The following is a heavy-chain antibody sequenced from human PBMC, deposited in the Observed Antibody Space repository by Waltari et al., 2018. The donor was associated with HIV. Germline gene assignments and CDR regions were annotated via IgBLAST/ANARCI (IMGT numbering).Heavy chain of an antibody. J-gene: IGHJ3*02. Sequence: EVQLVESGGGLVQPGGSLRLSCAACGFPFRDYCMCWVRQAPGKGLEWVANIKQDGNEKYFVDSVKGRFTISRDNAKNSLYLQMNSLRAEDTAVYYCARSPPLYSHYGDDAFDIWGQGTMVTVSS. CDR1: GFPFRDYC. D-gene: IGHD4-4*01. V-gene: IGHV3-7*01. CDR2: IKQDGNEK. CDR3: ARSPPLYSHYGDDAFDI.